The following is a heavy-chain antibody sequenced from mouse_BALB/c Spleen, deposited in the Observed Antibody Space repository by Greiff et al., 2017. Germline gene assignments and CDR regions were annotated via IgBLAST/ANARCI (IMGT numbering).Heavy chain of an antibody. Sequence: VQLQQSGPGLVAPSQSLSITCTVSGFSLTSYDISWIRQPPGKGLEWLGVIWTGGGTNYNSAFMSRLSISKDNSKSQVFLKMNSLQTDDTAIYYCVRRPSPTYGNYEDYFDYWGQGTTLTVSS. V-gene: IGHV2-9-2*01. J-gene: IGHJ2*01. CDR2: IWTGGGT. CDR1: GFSLTSYD. D-gene: IGHD2-10*02. CDR3: VRRPSPTYGNYEDYFDY.